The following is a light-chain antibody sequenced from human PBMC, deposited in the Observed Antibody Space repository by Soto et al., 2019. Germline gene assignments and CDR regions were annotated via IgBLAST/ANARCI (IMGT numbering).Light chain of an antibody. CDR2: GAS. CDR1: QSVSSSY. J-gene: IGKJ2*01. V-gene: IGKV3-20*01. Sequence: EIVLTQSPGTLSLSPGERATLSCRASQSVSSSYLAWYQQKPGQAPRLLIYGASSRATGIPDRFSGSGSGTNITLSIIILEPKDDAVYEYHQYGSAPPMYTFGQGTKLEIK. CDR3: HQYGSAPPMYT.